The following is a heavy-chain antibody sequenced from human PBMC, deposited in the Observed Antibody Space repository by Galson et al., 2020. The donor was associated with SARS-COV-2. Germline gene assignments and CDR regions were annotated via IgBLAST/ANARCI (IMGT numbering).Heavy chain of an antibody. J-gene: IGHJ4*02. CDR2: ISYDGSNK. Sequence: GGSLRLSCAASGFTFSSYAMHWVRQAPGKGLEWVAVISYDGSNKYYADSVKGRFTISRDNSKNTLYLQMNSLRAEDTAVYYCARDEGGYNWNDLLLDYWGQGTLVTVSS. CDR1: GFTFSSYA. CDR3: ARDEGGYNWNDLLLDY. V-gene: IGHV3-30-3*01. D-gene: IGHD1-1*01.